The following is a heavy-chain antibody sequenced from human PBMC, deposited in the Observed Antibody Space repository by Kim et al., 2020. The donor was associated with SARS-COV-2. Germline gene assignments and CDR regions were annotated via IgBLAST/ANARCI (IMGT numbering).Heavy chain of an antibody. CDR2: INGDGSST. V-gene: IGHV3-74*01. J-gene: IGHJ4*02. D-gene: IGHD2-8*01. CDR3: AKRACTTARCHFYYFDY. CDR1: GFTFSSYG. Sequence: GGSLRRSCAASGFTFSSYGMHWVRQAPGKGLEWVSGINGDGSSTYYADSVKGRFTISRDNAKNTLYLQMNSLRADDTAIYYCAKRACTTARCHFYYFDYWGQGALVTVSS.